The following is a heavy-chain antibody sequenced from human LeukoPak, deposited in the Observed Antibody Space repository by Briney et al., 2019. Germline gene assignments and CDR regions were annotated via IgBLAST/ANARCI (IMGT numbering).Heavy chain of an antibody. V-gene: IGHV3-23*01. J-gene: IGHJ4*02. D-gene: IGHD3-22*01. CDR3: AKDITTIAVAGDEDY. CDR1: GFTFSSYA. Sequence: PGGSLRLSCAASGFTFSSYAMSWVRQAPGKGLEWVSAISGSGGSTYYADSVKGRSTISRGNSKNTLYLQMNSLRAEDTAVYYCAKDITTIAVAGDEDYWGQGTLVTVSS. CDR2: ISGSGGST.